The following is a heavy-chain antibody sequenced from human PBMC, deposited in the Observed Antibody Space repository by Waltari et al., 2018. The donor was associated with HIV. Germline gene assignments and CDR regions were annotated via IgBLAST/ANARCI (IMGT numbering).Heavy chain of an antibody. V-gene: IGHV3-30*18. CDR1: GFTFSSYG. CDR2: ISYDGSNK. CDR3: AKDRHGVTIYGMDV. J-gene: IGHJ6*02. D-gene: IGHD4-17*01. Sequence: QVQLVESGGGVVQPGRSLRLSCAASGFTFSSYGMHWVRQAPGKGLEWVVVISYDGSNKYYADSVKGRFTISRDNSKNTLYLQMNSLRAEDKAVYYCAKDRHGVTIYGMDVWGQGTTVTVSS.